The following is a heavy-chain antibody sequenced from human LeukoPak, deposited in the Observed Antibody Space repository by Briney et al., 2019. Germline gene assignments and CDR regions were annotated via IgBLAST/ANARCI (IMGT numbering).Heavy chain of an antibody. CDR2: IIPIFGTA. D-gene: IGHD6-19*01. Sequence: GASVKVSCKASGGTFSSYAISWVRQAPGQGLEWMGGIIPIFGTANYAQKFQGRVTITADKSTSTAYMELSSLRSEDTAVYYCARGPRRNYSSGWSFDYWGQGTLVSVSS. J-gene: IGHJ4*02. CDR1: GGTFSSYA. V-gene: IGHV1-69*06. CDR3: ARGPRRNYSSGWSFDY.